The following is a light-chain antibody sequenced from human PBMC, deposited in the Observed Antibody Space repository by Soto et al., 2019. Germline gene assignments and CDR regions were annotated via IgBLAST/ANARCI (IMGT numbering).Light chain of an antibody. V-gene: IGLV2-8*01. J-gene: IGLJ3*02. CDR2: EVS. Sequence: QSALTQPPSASGSPGQSVTISCTGTSSDVGGYHYVSWYQQHPGKAPKLMIYEVSKRPSGVPDRFSGSKSGNTASLTVSGLQAEDEADYYCAAWDDRLSGWVFGGGTKLTVL. CDR1: SSDVGGYHY. CDR3: AAWDDRLSGWV.